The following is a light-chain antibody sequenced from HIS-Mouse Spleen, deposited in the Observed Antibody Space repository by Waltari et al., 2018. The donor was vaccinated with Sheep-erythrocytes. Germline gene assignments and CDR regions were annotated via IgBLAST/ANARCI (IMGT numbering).Light chain of an antibody. CDR3: CSYAGSYNHV. Sequence: QSALTQPRSVSGSPGQSVTISSTGTSSDVGVYNYVPWYQQHPGKAPKLMIYDVSKRPSGVPDRFSGSKSGNTASLTISGLQAEDEADYYCCSYAGSYNHVFATGTKVTVL. CDR1: SSDVGVYNY. V-gene: IGLV2-11*01. CDR2: DVS. J-gene: IGLJ1*01.